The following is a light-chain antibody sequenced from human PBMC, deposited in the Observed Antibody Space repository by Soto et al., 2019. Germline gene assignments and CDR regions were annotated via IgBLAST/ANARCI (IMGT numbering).Light chain of an antibody. CDR1: QSVRSSY. CDR2: GAS. CDR3: QQYGTSPQT. J-gene: IGKJ2*01. Sequence: EIVLTQSPGTLSLSPGEGATLSCRASQSVRSSYLAWYRQNPGQAPRLLIYGASSRATGIPDRFSGSGSGTDFTLTISRLEPEDFAVYYCQQYGTSPQTFGQGTKLEIK. V-gene: IGKV3-20*01.